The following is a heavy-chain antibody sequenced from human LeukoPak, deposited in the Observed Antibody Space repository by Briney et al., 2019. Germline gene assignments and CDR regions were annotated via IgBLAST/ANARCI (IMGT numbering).Heavy chain of an antibody. J-gene: IGHJ4*02. Sequence: ASVKVSCKASGYTFTSYTMNWVRQAPGQGLEWMGWINTNTGNPTYAQGFTGQVVFSVDTSVSTAHLQISSLKAGDTAVYYCARVRDYSDSSGYFGIDYWGQGTLVTVSS. CDR2: INTNTGNP. CDR1: GYTFTSYT. CDR3: ARVRDYSDSSGYFGIDY. D-gene: IGHD3-22*01. V-gene: IGHV7-4-1*02.